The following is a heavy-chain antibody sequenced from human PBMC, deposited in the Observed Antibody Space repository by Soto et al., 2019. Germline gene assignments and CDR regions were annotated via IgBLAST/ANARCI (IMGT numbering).Heavy chain of an antibody. CDR2: ISPNGDST. Sequence: EVQLVESGGGLVQPGGSLRLSCAASGFTFSSYAMHWVRQAPGKGLEYVSGISPNGDSTYYANSVKGRFPISRDNSKTTLYLQRGSLRADDLAVYYCARGQTWAHFDFWGQGTLVTVSS. D-gene: IGHD1-26*01. V-gene: IGHV3-64*01. CDR1: GFTFSSYA. J-gene: IGHJ4*02. CDR3: ARGQTWAHFDF.